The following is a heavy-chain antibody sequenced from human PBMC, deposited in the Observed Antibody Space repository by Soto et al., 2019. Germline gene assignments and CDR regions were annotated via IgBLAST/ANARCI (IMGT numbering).Heavy chain of an antibody. CDR2: ISAYNGNT. CDR1: GYTFTSYG. J-gene: IGHJ5*02. D-gene: IGHD6-13*01. V-gene: IGHV1-18*01. Sequence: ASVKVSCKASGYTFTSYGISWVRQAPGQGLEWMGWISAYNGNTNYAQKLQGRVTMTTDTSTSTAYMELRSLRSDDTAVYYCARAGTAGPFSYSSSWYGSLNWFDLWGQGTLVTVSS. CDR3: ARAGTAGPFSYSSSWYGSLNWFDL.